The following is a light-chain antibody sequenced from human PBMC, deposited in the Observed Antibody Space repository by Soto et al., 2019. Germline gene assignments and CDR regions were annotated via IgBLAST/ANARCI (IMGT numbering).Light chain of an antibody. CDR1: QGIRTD. Sequence: DIQMTQSPSSLSASVGDRVTITCRASQGIRTDLGWYQQRQGKAPKRLIYAASSLQTGVPSRFSGSGSGTEFTLTISSLQPEDFATYYCLQHNSYPCTFGQGTKVEIK. CDR2: AAS. J-gene: IGKJ1*01. V-gene: IGKV1-17*01. CDR3: LQHNSYPCT.